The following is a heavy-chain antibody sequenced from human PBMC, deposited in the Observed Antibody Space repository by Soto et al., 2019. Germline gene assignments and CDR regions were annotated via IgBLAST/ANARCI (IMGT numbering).Heavy chain of an antibody. J-gene: IGHJ6*02. CDR3: AREGRSTYYYYGMDV. CDR2: IIPIFGTA. Sequence: SVKVSCKXSGGTFSSYAISWVRQAPGQGLEWMGGIIPIFGTANYAQKFQGRVTITADESTSTAYMELSSLRSEDTAVYYCAREGRSTYYYYGMDVWGQGTTVTVSS. V-gene: IGHV1-69*13. CDR1: GGTFSSYA.